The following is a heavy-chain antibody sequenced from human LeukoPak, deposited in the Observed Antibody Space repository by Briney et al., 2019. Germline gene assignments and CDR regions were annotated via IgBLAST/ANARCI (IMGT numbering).Heavy chain of an antibody. V-gene: IGHV1-69*04. J-gene: IGHJ6*02. CDR1: GGTFSSYA. CDR2: IIPILGIA. Sequence: SVKVSCKASGGTFSSYAISWVRQAPGQVLEWMGRIIPILGIANYAQKFQGRVTITADKSTSTAYMELSSLRSEDTAVYYCARGLRVGATNYYYYGMDVWGQGTTVTVSS. CDR3: ARGLRVGATNYYYYGMDV. D-gene: IGHD1-26*01.